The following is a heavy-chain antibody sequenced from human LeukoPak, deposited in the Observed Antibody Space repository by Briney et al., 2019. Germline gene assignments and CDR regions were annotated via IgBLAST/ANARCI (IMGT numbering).Heavy chain of an antibody. CDR1: GFTFTTYW. CDR3: ARGGGLDV. V-gene: IGHV3-74*01. CDR2: INSDGSIT. J-gene: IGHJ6*02. D-gene: IGHD3-16*01. Sequence: PGGSLRLSCAASGFTFTTYWMHWVRQAPGKGLVCVSHINSDGSITSYADSAKGRFTISRDNAKNTLYLQMSNLRAEDTAVYFCARGGGLDVWGQGATVTVSS.